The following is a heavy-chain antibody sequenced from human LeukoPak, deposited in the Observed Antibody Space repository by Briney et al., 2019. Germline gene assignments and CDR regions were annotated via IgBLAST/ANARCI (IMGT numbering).Heavy chain of an antibody. J-gene: IGHJ4*02. D-gene: IGHD6-13*01. CDR3: ARDVVAAAGSFDY. V-gene: IGHV4-4*07. CDR2: IYSSGCT. Sequence: SKTLSLTCTVSGESINSFYWSWIRQPAGKGLEWIGRIYSSGCTNYSPSLKSRVTMSVDTSKNRFSLKLSSVTAADTAVYYCARDVVAAAGSFDYWGQGTQVTVSS. CDR1: GESINSFY.